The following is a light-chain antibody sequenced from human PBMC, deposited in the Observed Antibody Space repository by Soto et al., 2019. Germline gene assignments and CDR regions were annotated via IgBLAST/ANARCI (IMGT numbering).Light chain of an antibody. CDR2: AAS. Sequence: AIRMTQSPSSLSASTGDRVTITCRASQGISSYLAWYQQKPGKAPKLLIYAASTLQIGVPSRFSGSGSGTDFTLTTSCLQSEDFATYYWQQYYSYPYTFGQGTKLEIK. CDR3: QQYYSYPYT. V-gene: IGKV1-8*01. CDR1: QGISSY. J-gene: IGKJ2*01.